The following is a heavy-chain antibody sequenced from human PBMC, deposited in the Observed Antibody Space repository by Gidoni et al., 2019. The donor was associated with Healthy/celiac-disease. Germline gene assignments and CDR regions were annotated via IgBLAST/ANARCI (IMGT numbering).Heavy chain of an antibody. CDR2: ISGSGGST. Sequence: EVQLVESGGGLVQPGGSLRLSCAASGFTFSSYAMSWVRQAPGKGLEWVSAISGSGGSTSYADSVKGRFTISRDNSKNTLYLQMNSLRAEDTAVYYCANIYYDSSGYGYWGQGTLVTVSS. J-gene: IGHJ4*02. CDR3: ANIYYDSSGYGY. V-gene: IGHV3-23*04. CDR1: GFTFSSYA. D-gene: IGHD3-22*01.